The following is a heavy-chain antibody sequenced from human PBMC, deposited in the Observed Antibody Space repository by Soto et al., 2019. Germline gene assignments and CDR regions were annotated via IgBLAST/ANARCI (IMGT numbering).Heavy chain of an antibody. CDR1: GFTFSSYA. Sequence: GGSLRLSCAASGFTFSSYAIHWVRQAPGKGLEWVAAISYDGSTKYYADSVKGRFTISRDNSKNTLYLQMNSLRAEDTAMYYCASMFCRYIAARMGLAWWGQGTQVTVSS. CDR3: ASMFCRYIAARMGLAW. D-gene: IGHD5-12*01. J-gene: IGHJ4*02. CDR2: ISYDGSTK. V-gene: IGHV3-30-3*01.